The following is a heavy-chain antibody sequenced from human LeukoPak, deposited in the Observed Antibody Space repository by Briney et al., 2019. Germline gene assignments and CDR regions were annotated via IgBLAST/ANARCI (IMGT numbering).Heavy chain of an antibody. V-gene: IGHV3-48*01. Sequence: GGSLRLSCAASRFTFSSYSMNWVRQAPGKGLEWVSYISSSSSTIYYADSVKGRFTISRDNAKNSLYLQMNSLRAEDTAVYYCARDNTWELPVEGVVDYWGQGTLVTVSS. CDR3: ARDNTWELPVEGVVDY. CDR2: ISSSSSTI. CDR1: RFTFSSYS. D-gene: IGHD1-26*01. J-gene: IGHJ4*02.